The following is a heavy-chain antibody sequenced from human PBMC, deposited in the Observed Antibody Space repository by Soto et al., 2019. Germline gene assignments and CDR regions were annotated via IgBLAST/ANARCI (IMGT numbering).Heavy chain of an antibody. D-gene: IGHD3-3*01. V-gene: IGHV3-11*01. CDR2: IDTSGTKI. J-gene: IGHJ4*02. CDR1: GYTFSDYY. Sequence: QVQLVESGGDLVKPGGSLRLSCAASGYTFSDYYMSWIRQAPGKGLEWISYIDTSGTKIYYADSVKGRFTITRDNATNPLYLEMNSLRDEDTAVYYCASHYDMWSGYLSPVDYWGQGTLVTVSS. CDR3: ASHYDMWSGYLSPVDY.